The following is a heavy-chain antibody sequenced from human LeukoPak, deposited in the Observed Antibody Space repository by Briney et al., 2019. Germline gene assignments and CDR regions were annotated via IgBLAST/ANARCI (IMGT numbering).Heavy chain of an antibody. CDR2: ISYDGSNK. V-gene: IGHV3-30*01. D-gene: IGHD5-18*01. CDR1: EFTFSSYA. J-gene: IGHJ4*02. CDR3: AGGGYSSGFDY. Sequence: PGGSLRLSCAASEFTFSSYAMHWVRQAPGKGLEWVAVISYDGSNKYYADSVKGRFTISRDNSKNTLYLQMNSLRAEDTAVYYCAGGGYSSGFDYWGQGTLVTVSS.